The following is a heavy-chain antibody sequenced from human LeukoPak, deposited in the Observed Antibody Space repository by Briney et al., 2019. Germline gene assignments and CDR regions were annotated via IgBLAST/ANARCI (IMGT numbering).Heavy chain of an antibody. J-gene: IGHJ4*02. V-gene: IGHV3-21*01. CDR3: ARSSPVTLDY. Sequence: GGSLRLSCAASGLTFSNYSMNWVRQTPGKGLEWVSFISSSTYRYYADSVKGRFTISRDNAKNSLYLQMNSLRAEDTAVYYCARSSPVTLDYWGQGTLVTVSS. D-gene: IGHD5-18*01. CDR2: ISSSTYR. CDR1: GLTFSNYS.